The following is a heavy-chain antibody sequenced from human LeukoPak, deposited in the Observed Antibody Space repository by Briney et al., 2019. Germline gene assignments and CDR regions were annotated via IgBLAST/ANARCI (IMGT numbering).Heavy chain of an antibody. V-gene: IGHV3-48*03. D-gene: IGHD3-22*01. Sequence: GGSLRLSCEVSGFPFSNYGMHWVRQAPGKGLEWVSYISSSGSTIYYADSVKGRFTISRDNAKNSLYLQMNSLRAEDTAVYYCARDVNYYDSSGYPLPWGQGTLVTVSS. CDR3: ARDVNYYDSSGYPLP. CDR2: ISSSGSTI. J-gene: IGHJ5*02. CDR1: GFPFSNYG.